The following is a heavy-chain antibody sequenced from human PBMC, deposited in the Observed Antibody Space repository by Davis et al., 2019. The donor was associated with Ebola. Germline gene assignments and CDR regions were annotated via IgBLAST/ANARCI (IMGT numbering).Heavy chain of an antibody. J-gene: IGHJ4*02. V-gene: IGHV1-46*01. D-gene: IGHD1-26*01. Sequence: SVPVSRKASGYTFTGHYMHRLRHPPGQGLEWLGIINPRAGSTSYAQKSQGRVTMTRDTSTSTVYMELRSLRSDDTAVYYCARDNGSYPCDYWGQGTLITVSS. CDR3: ARDNGSYPCDY. CDR2: INPRAGST. CDR1: GYTFTGHY.